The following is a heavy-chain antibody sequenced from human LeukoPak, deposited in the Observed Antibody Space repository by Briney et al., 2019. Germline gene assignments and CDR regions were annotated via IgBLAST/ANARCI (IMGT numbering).Heavy chain of an antibody. Sequence: ASVKFSCKASGYTFTDFIHYYIHWVRQAPGQGLEWMGWINPNSGDTYYAQRFQGRVTMTRDTSISTVYMDLSSLTFDDTVVYYCGKVSPGWYFDYWGQGTLVTVSS. J-gene: IGHJ4*02. CDR2: INPNSGDT. V-gene: IGHV1-2*02. CDR1: GYTFTDFIHYY. D-gene: IGHD3-9*01. CDR3: GKVSPGWYFDY.